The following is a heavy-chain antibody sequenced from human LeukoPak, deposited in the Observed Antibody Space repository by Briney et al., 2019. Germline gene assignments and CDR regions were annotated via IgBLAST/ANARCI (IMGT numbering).Heavy chain of an antibody. CDR1: GGSISSYY. D-gene: IGHD3-16*02. Sequence: SETLSLTCTVSGGSISSYYWSWIRQPPGKGLEWIGYIYYSGSTNYNPSLKSRVTISVDTSKNQFSLKLSSVTAADTAVYYCARTRHRRVIDYWGQGTLVTVSS. CDR3: ARTRHRRVIDY. V-gene: IGHV4-59*12. J-gene: IGHJ4*02. CDR2: IYYSGST.